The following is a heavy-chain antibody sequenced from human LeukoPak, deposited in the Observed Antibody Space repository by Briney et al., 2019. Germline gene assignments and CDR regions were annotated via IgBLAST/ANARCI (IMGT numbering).Heavy chain of an antibody. CDR1: GFTFSSHA. Sequence: PGGSLRLSCAASGFTFSSHAMHWVRQAPGRGLEWVAVISYDGSNKYYADCVKGRFTISRDTSKNTLYLQMNSLRAEDTAVYYCARRAGAYSQPYDYWGQGTLVTVSS. D-gene: IGHD4/OR15-4a*01. J-gene: IGHJ4*02. CDR2: ISYDGSNK. CDR3: ARRAGAYSQPYDY. V-gene: IGHV3-30*14.